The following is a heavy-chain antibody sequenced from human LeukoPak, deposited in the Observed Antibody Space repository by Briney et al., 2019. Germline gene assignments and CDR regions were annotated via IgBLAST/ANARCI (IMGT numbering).Heavy chain of an antibody. D-gene: IGHD3-22*01. CDR1: GFTFSSYS. J-gene: IGHJ4*02. CDR3: ARETASYYYDSSGYYFDY. Sequence: GGSLRLSCAASGFTFSSYSMNWVRQAPGKGLEWVSYISSSGSTIYYADSVKGRFTISRDNAKNSLYLQMNSPRAEDTAVYYCARETASYYYDSSGYYFDYWGQGTLVTVSS. V-gene: IGHV3-48*04. CDR2: ISSSGSTI.